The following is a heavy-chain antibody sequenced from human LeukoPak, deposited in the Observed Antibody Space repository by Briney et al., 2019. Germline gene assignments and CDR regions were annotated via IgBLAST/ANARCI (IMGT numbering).Heavy chain of an antibody. CDR3: ARGGECGSCDGFDM. D-gene: IGHD2-15*01. J-gene: IGHJ3*02. CDR2: INHSGST. Sequence: SETLSLTCAVYGGSFSGYYWSWTRQPPGKGLEWIGEINHSGSTNYNPSLKSRVTISVDTSKNQFSLKLSSVTAADTAVYYCARGGECGSCDGFDMWGQGIMVTVSS. V-gene: IGHV4-34*01. CDR1: GGSFSGYY.